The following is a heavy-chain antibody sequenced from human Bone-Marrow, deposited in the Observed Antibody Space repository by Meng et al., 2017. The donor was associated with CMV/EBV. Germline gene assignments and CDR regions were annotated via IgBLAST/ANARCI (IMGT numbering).Heavy chain of an antibody. V-gene: IGHV4-61*01. D-gene: IGHD5-24*01. Sequence: SETLSLTCTVSGGSVSSGSYYWSWIRQPPGKGLEWIGEINHSGSTNYNPSLKSRVTISVDTSKNQFSLKLSSVTAADTAVYYCARDRWVEMATTAHYYGMDVWGQGTTVTVSS. CDR1: GGSVSSGSYY. J-gene: IGHJ6*02. CDR2: INHSGST. CDR3: ARDRWVEMATTAHYYGMDV.